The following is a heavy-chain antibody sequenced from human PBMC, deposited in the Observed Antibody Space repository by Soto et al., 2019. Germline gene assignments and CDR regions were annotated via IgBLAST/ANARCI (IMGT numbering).Heavy chain of an antibody. CDR1: GFIFNNYG. V-gene: IGHV3-30*18. J-gene: IGHJ4*02. CDR3: AKDTYYRDSSGYYVFDY. CDR2: ISYDGSNE. D-gene: IGHD3-22*01. Sequence: QVQLVESGGDVVQPGRSLRLSCEASGFIFNNYGMHWVRQAPGKGLEWVAHISYDGSNEHYVDSVKGRFTISRDNSKNTVYLQMNSLGAEDTAVYYCAKDTYYRDSSGYYVFDYWGQGTLVTVSS.